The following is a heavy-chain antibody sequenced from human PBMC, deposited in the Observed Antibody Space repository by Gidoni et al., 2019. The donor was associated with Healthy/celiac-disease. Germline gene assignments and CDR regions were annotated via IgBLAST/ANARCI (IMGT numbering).Heavy chain of an antibody. D-gene: IGHD3-3*01. V-gene: IGHV4-38-2*01. CDR1: GYSISSGYY. CDR2: IDHSGST. J-gene: IGHJ4*02. CDR3: ARAHADVWSGPFDY. Sequence: QVQLQESGPGLVKPSATLSLTCAVSGYSISSGYYWGWIRQPPGKGLAWIGSIDHSGSTYYKPSRKSRVTISVDTSKNQFSRKLSSVTAADTAVDYWARAHADVWSGPFDYWGQGTLVTVSS.